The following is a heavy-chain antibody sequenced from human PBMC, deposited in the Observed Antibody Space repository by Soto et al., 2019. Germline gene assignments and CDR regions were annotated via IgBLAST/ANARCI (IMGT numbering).Heavy chain of an antibody. Sequence: SETLSLTCTVSGGSISSGSYYWSWIRQHPGKGLEWIGYIYSTESTNYNPPLKSRLSISVDMSASQFSLKLSSVTVADTAVYYCARSDSSGKTRYYFDHWGQGTLVTVSS. V-gene: IGHV4-31*03. CDR2: IYSTEST. CDR1: GGSISSGSYY. J-gene: IGHJ4*02. D-gene: IGHD3-22*01. CDR3: ARSDSSGKTRYYFDH.